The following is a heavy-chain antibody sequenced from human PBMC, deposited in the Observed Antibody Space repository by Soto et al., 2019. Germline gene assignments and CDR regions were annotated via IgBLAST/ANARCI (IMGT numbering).Heavy chain of an antibody. CDR3: ATSNWFDP. V-gene: IGHV4-39*01. J-gene: IGHJ5*02. Sequence: QLQLQESGPGLVKPSETLSLTCTVSGGSISSRGYYWGWIRQPPGKGLEWIGTIYYSGSTYYNPSLKGRVPISIDTSNNQFSLKLSSVTAADTAVYYCATSNWFDPWGQGTLVTVSS. CDR1: GGSISSRGYY. CDR2: IYYSGST.